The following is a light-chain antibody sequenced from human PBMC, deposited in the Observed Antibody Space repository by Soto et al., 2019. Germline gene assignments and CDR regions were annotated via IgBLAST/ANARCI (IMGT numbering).Light chain of an antibody. Sequence: EIVLTQSPATLSLSPGERATLSCRASQSISYNLAWYQQKPGQAPRLLIYDASNRATCVPARFSGSGSGTDFTLSISSLVPEDFAVYYCQQRGDWPLYTFGQGSRVEIK. J-gene: IGKJ2*01. V-gene: IGKV3-11*01. CDR1: QSISYN. CDR3: QQRGDWPLYT. CDR2: DAS.